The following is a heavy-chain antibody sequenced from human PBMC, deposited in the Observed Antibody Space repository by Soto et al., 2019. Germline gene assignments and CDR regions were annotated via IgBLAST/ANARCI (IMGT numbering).Heavy chain of an antibody. CDR2: ISAYNGNT. CDR3: ARDRPYYDFWSGHTSGAFDI. J-gene: IGHJ3*02. D-gene: IGHD3-3*01. Sequence: ASVKVSCKASGYTFTSYGISWVRQAPGQGLEWMGWISAYNGNTNYAQKLQGRVTMTTDTSTSTAYMELRSLRSDDTAVYYCARDRPYYDFWSGHTSGAFDIWGQGTMVTVSS. CDR1: GYTFTSYG. V-gene: IGHV1-18*01.